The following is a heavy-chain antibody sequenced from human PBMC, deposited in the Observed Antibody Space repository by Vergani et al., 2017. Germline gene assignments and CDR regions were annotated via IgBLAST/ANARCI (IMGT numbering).Heavy chain of an antibody. V-gene: IGHV3-23*01. Sequence: EVQLLESGGGLVQPGGSLRLSCAASGFTFSSYAMSWVRQAPGTGLEWVSAISGSGGSTYYADSVKGRFTISRDNSKNTLYLQMNSLRAEDTAVYYCAKASEEYSSSSDAFDIWGQGTMVTVSS. CDR1: GFTFSSYA. D-gene: IGHD6-6*01. J-gene: IGHJ3*02. CDR2: ISGSGGST. CDR3: AKASEEYSSSSDAFDI.